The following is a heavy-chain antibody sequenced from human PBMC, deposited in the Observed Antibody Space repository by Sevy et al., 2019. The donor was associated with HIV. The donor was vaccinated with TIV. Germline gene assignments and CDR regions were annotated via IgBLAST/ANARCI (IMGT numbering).Heavy chain of an antibody. CDR2: VSWNGRSL. Sequence: GGSLRLSCVTSGFTFDVHGMHWVREIPGKGLEWVSGVSWNGRSLGYADTVKGRFIISRDNAKKSVSLQMNSLRTEDTALYYCARDAGTGGSYMGYYFGMDVWGQGITVTVSS. J-gene: IGHJ6*02. V-gene: IGHV3-9*01. D-gene: IGHD3-10*01. CDR1: GFTFDVHG. CDR3: ARDAGTGGSYMGYYFGMDV.